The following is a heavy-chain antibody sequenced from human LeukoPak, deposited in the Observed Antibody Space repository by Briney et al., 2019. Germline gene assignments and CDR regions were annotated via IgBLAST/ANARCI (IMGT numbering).Heavy chain of an antibody. CDR2: INPNSGGT. V-gene: IGHV1-2*02. CDR3: ARAAYYDFWSGYYLYYYYYYYMDV. J-gene: IGHJ6*03. Sequence: ASVKVSCKASGYTFTGYYMHWVRQAPGQGLEWMGWINPNSGGTNYAQKFQGRVTMTRDTSISTAYMELSSLRSEDTAVYYCARAAYYDFWSGYYLYYYYYYYMDVWGKGTTVTVSS. D-gene: IGHD3-3*01. CDR1: GYTFTGYY.